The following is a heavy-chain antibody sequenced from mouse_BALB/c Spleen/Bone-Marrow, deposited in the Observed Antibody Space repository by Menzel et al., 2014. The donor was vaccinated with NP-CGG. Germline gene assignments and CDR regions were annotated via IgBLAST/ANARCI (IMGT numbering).Heavy chain of an antibody. D-gene: IGHD4-1*01. CDR3: TRGGNWDDFDV. J-gene: IGHJ1*01. Sequence: DVMLVESGGGLVQPGGSRRLSCAASGFTFSSFGMHWVRQAPEKGLEWVAYISSGSSTIFYVDTVEGRFTISRDNPKNTLFLQMTSLRSEDTAMYYCTRGGNWDDFDVWGAGTTVTVSS. V-gene: IGHV5-17*02. CDR1: GFTFSSFG. CDR2: ISSGSSTI.